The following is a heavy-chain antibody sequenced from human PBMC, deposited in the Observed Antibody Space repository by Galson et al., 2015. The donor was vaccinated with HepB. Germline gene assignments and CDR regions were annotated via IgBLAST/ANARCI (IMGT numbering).Heavy chain of an antibody. CDR2: INPNSGGT. CDR1: GYTFTGYY. V-gene: IGHV1-2*02. D-gene: IGHD6-19*01. CDR3: ARGIGIAVAGRPFDY. Sequence: SVKVSCKASGYTFTGYYMHWVRQAPGQGLEWMGWINPNSGGTNYAQKFQGRVTMTRDTSISTAYMELSRLRSDDTAVYYCARGIGIAVAGRPFDYWGQGTLVTVSS. J-gene: IGHJ4*02.